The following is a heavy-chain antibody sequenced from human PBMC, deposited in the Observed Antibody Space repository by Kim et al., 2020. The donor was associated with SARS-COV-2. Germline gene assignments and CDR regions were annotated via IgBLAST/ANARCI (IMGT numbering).Heavy chain of an antibody. D-gene: IGHD3-10*01. CDR3: AKGVGIYGSGSYFLRGKIDY. Sequence: GGSLRLSCAASGFTFSSYAMSWVRQAPGKGLEWVSAISGSGGSTYYADSVKGRFTISRDNSKNTLYLQMNSLRAEDTAVYYCAKGVGIYGSGSYFLRGKIDYWGQGTLVTVSS. CDR2: ISGSGGST. CDR1: GFTFSSYA. V-gene: IGHV3-23*01. J-gene: IGHJ4*02.